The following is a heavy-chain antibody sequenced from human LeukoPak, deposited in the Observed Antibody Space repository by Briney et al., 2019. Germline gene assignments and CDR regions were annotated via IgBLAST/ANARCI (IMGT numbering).Heavy chain of an antibody. CDR3: ARDVGSGWYWRVSGRDY. CDR2: IKQDGSEK. CDR1: GFTFSGFA. Sequence: PGGSLRLSCAASGFTFSGFAMSWVRRTPGKGLEWVANIKQDGSEKYYVDSVKGRFTISRDNAKNSLYLQMNSLRAEDTAVYYCARDVGSGWYWRVSGRDYWGQGTLVTVSS. D-gene: IGHD6-19*01. V-gene: IGHV3-7*01. J-gene: IGHJ4*02.